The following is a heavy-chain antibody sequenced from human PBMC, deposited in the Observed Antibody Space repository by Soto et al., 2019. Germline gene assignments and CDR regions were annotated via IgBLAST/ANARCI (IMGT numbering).Heavy chain of an antibody. D-gene: IGHD2-15*01. V-gene: IGHV3-23*01. CDR1: GFTFSGYA. Sequence: GGSLRLSCGASGFTFSGYAMSWVRQAPGKGLEWVSAISGSATGTYYADSVKGRFTISRDNSENTLYLQMNSLRAEDTAVYYCAKGPGGSCSRRYFDYWGLGTLVTVSS. CDR2: ISGSATGT. J-gene: IGHJ4*02. CDR3: AKGPGGSCSRRYFDY.